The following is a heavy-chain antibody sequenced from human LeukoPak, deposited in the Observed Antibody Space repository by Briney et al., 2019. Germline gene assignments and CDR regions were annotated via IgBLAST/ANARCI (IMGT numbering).Heavy chain of an antibody. V-gene: IGHV4-39*07. CDR1: GDSISSSEYY. J-gene: IGHJ3*02. Sequence: PSETLSLTCTVSGDSISSSEYYWGWIRQPPGKGLKWIGSIFSSGSSYYNPSLKSRVTISLDTSKNQFSLELNSVTAADTAAYYCARDDYGGNSDAFDIWGQGTMVTVSS. D-gene: IGHD4-23*01. CDR2: IFSSGSS. CDR3: ARDDYGGNSDAFDI.